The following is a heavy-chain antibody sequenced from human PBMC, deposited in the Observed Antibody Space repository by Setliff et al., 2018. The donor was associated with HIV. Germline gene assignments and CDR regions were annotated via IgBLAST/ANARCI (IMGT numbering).Heavy chain of an antibody. D-gene: IGHD3-22*01. CDR1: GYSISSGFY. CDR2: IYNSGST. Sequence: KTSETLSLTRTVSGYSISSGFYWGWIRQPPGKGLEWIGNIYNSGSTYYNPSLKSRVTISVDTSKNQFSLKLSSVTAADTAVYYCAREPRTTMIRNAFDIWGQGTMVTVSS. J-gene: IGHJ3*02. V-gene: IGHV4-38-2*02. CDR3: AREPRTTMIRNAFDI.